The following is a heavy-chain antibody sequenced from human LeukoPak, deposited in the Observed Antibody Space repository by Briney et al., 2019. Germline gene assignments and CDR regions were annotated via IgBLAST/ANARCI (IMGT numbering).Heavy chain of an antibody. Sequence: PGGSLRLSCAAPGLITDDYAIHWVRQAPGKGLECVSLISGDGGSTFYADSVRGRFTISRDNSKNSLSLQMSSLRSEDTALYFCVRESETSGWFDHWGQGTLVTVSS. CDR3: VRESETSGWFDH. D-gene: IGHD6-25*01. CDR2: ISGDGGST. J-gene: IGHJ5*02. V-gene: IGHV3-43*02. CDR1: GLITDDYA.